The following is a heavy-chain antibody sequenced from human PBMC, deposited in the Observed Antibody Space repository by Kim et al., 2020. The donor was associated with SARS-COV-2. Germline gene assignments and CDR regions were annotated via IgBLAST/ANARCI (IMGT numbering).Heavy chain of an antibody. CDR3: TKDMITNSWGYDAFEV. V-gene: IGHV3-9*01. D-gene: IGHD3-16*01. CDR2: ISWKSNNM. CDR1: GLTLDDYA. J-gene: IGHJ3*01. Sequence: GGSLRLSCVASGLTLDDYAMHWVRQAPGKALEWVSGISWKSNNMAYADSVKGRFTISRDDAKNSLYLQMSSLREEDTALYYCTKDMITNSWGYDAFEVWGQGTMVTVSS.